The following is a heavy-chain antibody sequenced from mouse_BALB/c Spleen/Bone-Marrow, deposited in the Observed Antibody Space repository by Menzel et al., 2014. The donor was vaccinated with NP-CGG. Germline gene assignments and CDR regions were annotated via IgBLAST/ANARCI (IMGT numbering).Heavy chain of an antibody. Sequence: VQLQQSGAEIARPGALVKLSCKASGFNIKDYYMQWVKQRPEQGLEWIGWIDPENGNTIYDPKFQGKASITADTSSNTAYLQLSSLTSGDTAVYYCARGDGYAMDYWGQGTSVTVSS. CDR1: GFNIKDYY. V-gene: IGHV14-1*02. CDR3: ARGDGYAMDY. J-gene: IGHJ4*01. CDR2: IDPENGNT.